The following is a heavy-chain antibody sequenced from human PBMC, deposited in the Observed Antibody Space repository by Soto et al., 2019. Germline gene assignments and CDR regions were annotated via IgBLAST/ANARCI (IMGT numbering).Heavy chain of an antibody. Sequence: SGPTLVNPTQTLTLTCTFSGFSLSTSGVGVGWIRQPPGKALEWLALIYWDDDKRYSPSLKSRLTITKDTSKNQVVLTMTNMDPVDTATYYCAHSGYSGYDIPLNWFDPWGQGTLVTVSS. V-gene: IGHV2-5*02. CDR1: GFSLSTSGVG. D-gene: IGHD5-12*01. CDR3: AHSGYSGYDIPLNWFDP. J-gene: IGHJ5*02. CDR2: IYWDDDK.